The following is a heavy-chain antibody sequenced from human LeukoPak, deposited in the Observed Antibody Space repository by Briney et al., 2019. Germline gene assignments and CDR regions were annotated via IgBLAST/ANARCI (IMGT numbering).Heavy chain of an antibody. CDR1: GFTFSSYE. V-gene: IGHV3-48*03. J-gene: IGHJ3*02. CDR2: ISSSGSTI. Sequence: GGSLRLSCAASGFTFSSYEMNWVRQAPGKGLEWVPYISSSGSTIYYADSVKGRFTISRDNAKNSLYLQMNSLRAEDTAVYYCARDFGDDAFDIWGQGTMVTVSS. D-gene: IGHD3-10*01. CDR3: ARDFGDDAFDI.